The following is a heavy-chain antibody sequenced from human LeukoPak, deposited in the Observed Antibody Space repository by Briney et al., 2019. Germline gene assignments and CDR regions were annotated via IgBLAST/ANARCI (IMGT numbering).Heavy chain of an antibody. D-gene: IGHD3-22*01. J-gene: IGHJ4*02. CDR1: GFAASEFTFSSYG. Sequence: PGGSLRLSCAASGFAASEFTFSSYGMHWVRQAPGKGLEWVAVIWYDGSNKFYADSVKGRFTISRDNSKNTLYLQMNSLRAEDTAAYYCARDPYDYDSSGLLTPYYFDYWGRGTLVTVSS. V-gene: IGHV3-33*01. CDR3: ARDPYDYDSSGLLTPYYFDY. CDR2: IWYDGSNK.